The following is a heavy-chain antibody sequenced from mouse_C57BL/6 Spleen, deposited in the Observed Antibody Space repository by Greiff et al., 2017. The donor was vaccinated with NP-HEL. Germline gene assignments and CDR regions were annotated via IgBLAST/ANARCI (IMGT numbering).Heavy chain of an antibody. D-gene: IGHD2-2*01. J-gene: IGHJ3*01. CDR2: IDPEDGET. CDR1: GFNIKDYY. Sequence: RKESGGEWGKRGVSVRLSCTASGFNIKDYYMHWVKQRTEQGLEWIGRIDPEDGETKYAPKFQGQATITPDTSYNTAYLQLSSLTSEDTAVYYCASGYDEGAYWGQGTLVTVSA. CDR3: ASGYDEGAY. V-gene: IGHV14-2*01.